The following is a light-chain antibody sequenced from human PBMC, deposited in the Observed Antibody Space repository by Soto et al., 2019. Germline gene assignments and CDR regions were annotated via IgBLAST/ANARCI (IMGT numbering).Light chain of an antibody. CDR1: SSDVGAFNY. CDR2: DVT. V-gene: IGLV2-14*03. Sequence: QSVLTQPASVSGSPGQSITISCIGTSSDVGAFNYVSWYQHHPGKAPKLFIYDVTDRPSGVSTRFSASKSGNTASLTISGLQAEDEADYYCSSYTTRNTEVFGTGTKVTVL. CDR3: SSYTTRNTEV. J-gene: IGLJ1*01.